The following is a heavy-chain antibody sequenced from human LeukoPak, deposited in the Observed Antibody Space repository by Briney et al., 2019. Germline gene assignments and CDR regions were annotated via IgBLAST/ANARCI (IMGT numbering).Heavy chain of an antibody. D-gene: IGHD3-10*01. CDR1: GITLSNYG. CDR2: ISERGGST. V-gene: IGHV3-23*01. Sequence: GGSLRLSCVVSGITLSNYGMSWVRQAPGKGLEWVSGISERGGSTNYADSVKGRFIISRDTSKNTVYLQMNSLRVEDTAVYFCAKRGIVIRAVIIIGFHKEAYYFDYWSQGILVTVSS. J-gene: IGHJ4*02. CDR3: AKRGIVIRAVIIIGFHKEAYYFDY.